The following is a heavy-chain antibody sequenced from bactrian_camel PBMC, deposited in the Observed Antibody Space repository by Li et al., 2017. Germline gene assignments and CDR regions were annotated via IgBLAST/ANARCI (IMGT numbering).Heavy chain of an antibody. D-gene: IGHD1*01. CDR2: MYHDGSNT. CDR3: ATVGLAY. V-gene: IGHV3-2*01. CDR1: GFTFNSYY. Sequence: HVQLVESGGGLVQPGGSLRLSCAASGFTFNSYYMSWVRQAPGKGLEWVSSMYHDGSNTYYADPLKGRFTVSRDNAKNTLYLQVNNLKTEDTAVYYCATVGLAYWGQGTQVTVS. J-gene: IGHJ4*01.